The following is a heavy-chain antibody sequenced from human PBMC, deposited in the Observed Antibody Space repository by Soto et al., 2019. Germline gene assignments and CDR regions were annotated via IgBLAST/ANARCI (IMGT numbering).Heavy chain of an antibody. CDR1: GFTFSTFS. V-gene: IGHV3-48*02. J-gene: IGHJ4*02. CDR2: ISGGGRPI. CDR3: GRDLGWAFDS. Sequence: EVQLVESGGGSVQPGGSLSLSCAASGFTFSTFSMNWVRQAPGRGLEWISYISGGGRPISYAGSVKGLFTISRDNAKNSLYLQMDSLTDEDTAVYYCGRDLGWAFDSWGQGTLVTVSS. D-gene: IGHD6-19*01.